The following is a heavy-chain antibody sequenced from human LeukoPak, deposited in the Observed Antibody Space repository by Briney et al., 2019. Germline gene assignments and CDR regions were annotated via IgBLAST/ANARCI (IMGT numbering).Heavy chain of an antibody. CDR2: ISGSSDTT. V-gene: IGHV3-23*01. Sequence: GGSLRLSCTASGFTFSNYAVSWVRQAPGKGLEWISGISGSSDTTYYADAVKGRFTISRDNSKNTLFLQMSSLRAEDTAVYYCAKVPTTGFYYFDYWGQGTLVTVSS. CDR1: GFTFSNYA. CDR3: AKVPTTGFYYFDY. J-gene: IGHJ4*02. D-gene: IGHD4-11*01.